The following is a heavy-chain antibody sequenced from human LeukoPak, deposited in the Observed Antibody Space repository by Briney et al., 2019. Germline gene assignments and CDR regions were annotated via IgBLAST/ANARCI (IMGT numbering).Heavy chain of an antibody. CDR1: GFTFSTYA. CDR3: AKDNADYPIYYFDS. V-gene: IGHV3-23*01. CDR2: ISGNGGGK. J-gene: IGHJ4*02. D-gene: IGHD3-16*01. Sequence: PGGSLRLSCAASGFTFSTYAMNWVRQAPGKGLEWVSGISGNGGGKFYADSVKGRFTISRDKSKSTLYLQMNSLKAEDAAVYYCAKDNADYPIYYFDSWGQGTLVTVSS.